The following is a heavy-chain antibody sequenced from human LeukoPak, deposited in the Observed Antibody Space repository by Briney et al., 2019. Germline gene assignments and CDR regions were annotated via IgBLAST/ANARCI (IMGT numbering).Heavy chain of an antibody. V-gene: IGHV1-24*01. CDR3: ATDGFGRDGYNYLNY. D-gene: IGHD5-24*01. CDR2: FDPEDGET. Sequence: ASVKVSCKVSGYTLTELSMHWVRQAPGKGLGWMGGFDPEDGETIYAQKFQGRVTMTEDTSTDTAYMELSSLRSEDTAVYYCATDGFGRDGYNYLNYWGQGTLVTVSS. J-gene: IGHJ4*02. CDR1: GYTLTELS.